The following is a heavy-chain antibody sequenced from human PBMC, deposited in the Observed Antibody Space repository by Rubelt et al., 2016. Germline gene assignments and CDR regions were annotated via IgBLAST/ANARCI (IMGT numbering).Heavy chain of an antibody. Sequence: QVQLQQWGAGLLKPSETLSLTCAVYGGSISGYYWSWIRQPPGKGLEWIGDINPSGNTDYNPSLKSRVTISAETSKNQLSRKRGSVTSADTAVYYCASEPGYCVNSNCVGGWFDPWGQGTLVTVSS. V-gene: IGHV4-34*01. CDR1: GGSISGYY. CDR3: ASEPGYCVNSNCVGGWFDP. CDR2: INPSGNT. D-gene: IGHD2-15*01. J-gene: IGHJ5*02.